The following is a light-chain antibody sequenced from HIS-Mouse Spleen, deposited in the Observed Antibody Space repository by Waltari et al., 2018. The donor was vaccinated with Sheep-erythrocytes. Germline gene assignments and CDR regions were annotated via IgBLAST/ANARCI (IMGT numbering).Light chain of an antibody. Sequence: EIVLTQSPATLSLSPGERATLSCRATQSVSSYLAWYQQKPGQAPRPLIYDASNRATGIPARFSGSRSGTDFTLTISSLEPEDFAVYYCQQRSNWPPITFGQGTRLEIK. CDR2: DAS. V-gene: IGKV3-11*01. J-gene: IGKJ5*01. CDR1: QSVSSY. CDR3: QQRSNWPPIT.